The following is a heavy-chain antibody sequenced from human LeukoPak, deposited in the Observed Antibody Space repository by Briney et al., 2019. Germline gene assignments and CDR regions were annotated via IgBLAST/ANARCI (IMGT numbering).Heavy chain of an antibody. CDR2: ISAYNGNT. V-gene: IGHV1-18*01. CDR3: ARGLVVVPAAIISFDAFDI. D-gene: IGHD2-2*01. Sequence: ASVKVSCKASGYTFTSYGISWVRQAPGQGLEWMGWISAYNGNTNHAQKLQGRVTMTTDTSTSTAYMELRSLRSDDTAVYYCARGLVVVPAAIISFDAFDIWGQGTMVTVSS. J-gene: IGHJ3*02. CDR1: GYTFTSYG.